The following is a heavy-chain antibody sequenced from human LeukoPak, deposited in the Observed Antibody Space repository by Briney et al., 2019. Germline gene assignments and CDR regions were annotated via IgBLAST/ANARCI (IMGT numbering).Heavy chain of an antibody. V-gene: IGHV4-39*07. CDR2: IYYSGGT. CDR3: ARALNGLNYLTHDAFDM. D-gene: IGHD4-11*01. J-gene: IGHJ3*02. CDR1: GGSISSSSYY. Sequence: SETLSLTCTVSGGSISSSSYYWGWIRQSPGKGLEWIGSIYYSGGTNYNPSLKSRGTISVDTSKNQFSLKLTSVTPADTAVYYCARALNGLNYLTHDAFDMWGQGTMVTVSS.